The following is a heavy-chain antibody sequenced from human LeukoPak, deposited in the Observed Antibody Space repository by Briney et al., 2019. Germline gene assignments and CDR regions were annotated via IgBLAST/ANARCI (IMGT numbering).Heavy chain of an antibody. V-gene: IGHV1-18*01. CDR3: ARDNRITMSPVQFDP. Sequence: ASVKVSCKASGYTFTSYGISWVRQAPGQGLEWMGWISAYNGNTNYAQKLQGRVTMTTDTSTSTAYMELRSLRSDDTAVYYCARDNRITMSPVQFDPWGQGTLVTVSS. D-gene: IGHD3-22*01. CDR1: GYTFTSYG. CDR2: ISAYNGNT. J-gene: IGHJ5*02.